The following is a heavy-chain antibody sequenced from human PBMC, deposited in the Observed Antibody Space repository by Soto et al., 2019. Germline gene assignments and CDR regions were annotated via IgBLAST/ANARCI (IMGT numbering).Heavy chain of an antibody. D-gene: IGHD3-16*01. V-gene: IGHV3-30*19. J-gene: IGHJ4*02. CDR3: ARWGTTGGLDV. CDR1: GFTFRSYV. Sequence: QVQLVESGGGVVQPGTSLRLSCVGSGFTFRSYVIHWVRQAPGKGLEWVALTSYDGSNKYYDDSVKGRFTISRDNSRNIVELQMDNLRLEDTALYYCARWGTTGGLDVWGQGTLVSVSS. CDR2: TSYDGSNK.